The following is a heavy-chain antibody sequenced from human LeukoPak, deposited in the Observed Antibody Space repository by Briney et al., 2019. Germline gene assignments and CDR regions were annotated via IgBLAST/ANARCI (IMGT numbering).Heavy chain of an antibody. D-gene: IGHD6-19*01. Sequence: PGGPLRLSCAASGFTFSSYAMPWVRQAPGKGLEWVAVISYDGSNKYYADSVKGRFTISRDNSKNTLYLQMNSLRAEDTAVYYCASPKGIAVAGTSYYYGMDVWGQGTTVTVSS. CDR3: ASPKGIAVAGTSYYYGMDV. CDR2: ISYDGSNK. CDR1: GFTFSSYA. J-gene: IGHJ6*02. V-gene: IGHV3-30-3*01.